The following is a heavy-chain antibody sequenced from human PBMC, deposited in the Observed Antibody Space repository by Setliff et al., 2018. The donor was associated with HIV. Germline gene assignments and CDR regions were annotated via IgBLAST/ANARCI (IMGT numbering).Heavy chain of an antibody. Sequence: PSETLSLTCTVSGGSISSTIYHWVWIRQPPGKGLEWIVHIHSSGITYYKPSLKSRHTISLDTSKNQFSLQLSSVTAADTAVYYCATHASTVQDAMAVWGQGTTVTVSS. J-gene: IGHJ6*02. CDR1: GGSISSTIYH. CDR2: IHSSGIT. D-gene: IGHD4-4*01. CDR3: ATHASTVQDAMAV. V-gene: IGHV4-39*01.